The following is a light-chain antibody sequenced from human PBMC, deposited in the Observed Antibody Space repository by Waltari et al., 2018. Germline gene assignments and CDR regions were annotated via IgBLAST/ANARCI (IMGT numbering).Light chain of an antibody. CDR1: NIASKS. J-gene: IGLJ2*01. CDR2: DDS. V-gene: IGLV3-21*02. CDR3: QVWDSSSDRVV. Sequence: SYVLTHPPSVSAAPRQTATMTCGVNNIASKSLHCYQQKPGQAPVLVVYDDSDRPSGIPERFSGSNSGNTATVTISRVEAGDEAGYYCQVWDSSSDRVVFGGGTKLTVL.